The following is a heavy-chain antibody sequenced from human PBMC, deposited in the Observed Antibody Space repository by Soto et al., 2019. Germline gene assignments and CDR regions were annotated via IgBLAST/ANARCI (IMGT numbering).Heavy chain of an antibody. CDR1: GFTFRRYS. Sequence: PGGSLRLSCAASGFTFRRYSMNWVRQAPGKGLEWVSSISSNSDYIYYADSVKGRFTISRDNAKNSLFLQMNSLRADDTAVYYCARDSVRDYLYYYYGMDVWGQGTTVTVSS. CDR3: ARDSVRDYLYYYYGMDV. V-gene: IGHV3-21*01. J-gene: IGHJ6*02. D-gene: IGHD4-17*01. CDR2: ISSNSDYI.